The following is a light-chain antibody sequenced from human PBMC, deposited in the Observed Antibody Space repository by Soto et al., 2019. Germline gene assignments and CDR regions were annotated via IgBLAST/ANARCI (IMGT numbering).Light chain of an antibody. Sequence: EIVLTQSPGSLSLSPGERATLSCRASQSVSSTFFAWYQQKPGQAPRLLIYGASSRATGIPDRFSGSGSGTDFSLTISRLEPEDFAVYDCQQYASSLTFGQGTKVEIK. CDR2: GAS. V-gene: IGKV3-20*01. CDR3: QQYASSLT. J-gene: IGKJ1*01. CDR1: QSVSSTF.